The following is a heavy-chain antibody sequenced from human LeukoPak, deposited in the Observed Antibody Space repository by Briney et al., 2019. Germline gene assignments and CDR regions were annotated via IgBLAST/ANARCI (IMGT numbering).Heavy chain of an antibody. CDR1: GFTFSSYW. Sequence: GGSLRLSCAASGFTFSSYWMHWVRQAPGKGLVWVSRINSDGSSTSYADSVKGRFTISRDNSKNTLYLQMNSLRAEDTAVYYCAKDWYSSGPNWFDPWGQGTLVTVSS. J-gene: IGHJ5*02. CDR3: AKDWYSSGPNWFDP. D-gene: IGHD6-19*01. V-gene: IGHV3-74*01. CDR2: INSDGSST.